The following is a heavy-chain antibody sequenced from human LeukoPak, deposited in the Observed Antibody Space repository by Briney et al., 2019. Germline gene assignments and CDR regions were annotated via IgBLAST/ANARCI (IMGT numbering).Heavy chain of an antibody. CDR3: AKQLGYCSDGSCYFPY. D-gene: IGHD2-15*01. Sequence: GGSLRLSRAASGFTFSSSAMSWVRQAPGKGLEWVSAISNNGGYTYYADSVQGRFTISRDNSKSTLCLQMNSLRAEDTAVYYCAKQLGYCSDGSCYFPYWGQGTLVTVSS. V-gene: IGHV3-23*01. J-gene: IGHJ4*02. CDR2: ISNNGGYT. CDR1: GFTFSSSA.